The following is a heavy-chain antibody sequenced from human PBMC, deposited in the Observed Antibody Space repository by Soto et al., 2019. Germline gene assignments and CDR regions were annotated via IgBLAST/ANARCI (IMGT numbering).Heavy chain of an antibody. V-gene: IGHV4-30-4*01. J-gene: IGHJ4*02. CDR2: IYYSGNT. CDR3: ARDYGGRPGGDY. D-gene: IGHD4-17*01. Sequence: SETLSLTCTVSGGSISSGDYYWSWFRQSPGKGLEWIGYIYYSGNTYYNPSLKSRVTMSVDTSKNQFSLKLSSVTAADTAVYYCARDYGGRPGGDYWGQGTLVTVS. CDR1: GGSISSGDYY.